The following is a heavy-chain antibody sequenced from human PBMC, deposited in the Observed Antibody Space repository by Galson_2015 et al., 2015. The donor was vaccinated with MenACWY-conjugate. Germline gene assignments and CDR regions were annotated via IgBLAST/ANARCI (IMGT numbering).Heavy chain of an antibody. Sequence: SVKVSCKASGCTFSSYTISWVRQAPGQGLEWMGRIIPILGIANYAQKFQGRVTITADKSTSTAYMELSSLRSEDTAVYYCARVAALNSGMEVSPQGATVTVSS. CDR1: GCTFSSYT. CDR3: ARVAALNSGMEV. V-gene: IGHV1-69*02. D-gene: IGHD6-13*01. J-gene: IGHJ6*02. CDR2: IIPILGIA.